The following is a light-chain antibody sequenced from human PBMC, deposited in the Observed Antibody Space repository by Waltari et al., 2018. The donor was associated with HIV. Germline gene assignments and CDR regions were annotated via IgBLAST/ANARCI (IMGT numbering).Light chain of an antibody. J-gene: IGLJ2*01. CDR2: GNN. CDR1: SSNIGRHA. Sequence: QPVLTQPPSASGTPGQRVIISCSGRSSNIGRHAVSWYQHLPRATPTLLIFGNNQRSSVVPAGFSGSKSATSASLAIGGLPSVDEADYSCAAGDDSLDGPVFGGGTKLTVL. V-gene: IGLV1-44*01. CDR3: AAGDDSLDGPV.